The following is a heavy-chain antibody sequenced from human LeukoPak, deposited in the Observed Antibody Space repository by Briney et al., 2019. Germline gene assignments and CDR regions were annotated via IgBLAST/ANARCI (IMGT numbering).Heavy chain of an antibody. D-gene: IGHD6-13*01. CDR1: GYTFTSYG. CDR2: ISTYNANT. J-gene: IGHJ4*02. Sequence: GSVKVSCKASGYTFTSYGISWVRQAPGQGLEWMGWISTYNANTNYAQKFQGRVAMTTDTSTSTAYMELRSLRFDDTAFYYCARVISSSWYHHDHWGQGTLVTVSS. V-gene: IGHV1-18*01. CDR3: ARVISSSWYHHDH.